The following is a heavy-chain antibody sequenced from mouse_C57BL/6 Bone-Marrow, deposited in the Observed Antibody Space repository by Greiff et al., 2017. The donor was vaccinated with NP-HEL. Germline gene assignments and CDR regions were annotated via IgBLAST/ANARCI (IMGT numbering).Heavy chain of an antibody. J-gene: IGHJ1*03. D-gene: IGHD1-1*01. CDR1: GYAFTNYL. CDR3: EGYYCGRSYWWFDV. Sequence: QVQLKQSGAELVRPGTSVKVSCKASGYAFTNYLIEWVKQRPGQGLEWIGVINPGGGGTNYNEKFKGKATLTAAKSSSTASMQLSSLTSEDSAVYVCEGYYCGRSYWWFDVWGTGTTVTVSA. V-gene: IGHV1-54*01. CDR2: INPGGGGT.